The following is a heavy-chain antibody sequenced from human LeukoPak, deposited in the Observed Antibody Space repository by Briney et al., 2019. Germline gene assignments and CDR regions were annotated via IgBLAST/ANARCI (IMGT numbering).Heavy chain of an antibody. Sequence: GGSLRLSCAASGFTFSDYAMHWVRQAPGKGLEWVALISYDGSDKYYAYSVKGRFTISRDNSKNTLYLQMNSLRTEDTTVYYCVRGRYYYDSSGYLDYWGQGTLVTVSS. J-gene: IGHJ4*02. CDR1: GFTFSDYA. CDR3: VRGRYYYDSSGYLDY. D-gene: IGHD3-22*01. CDR2: ISYDGSDK. V-gene: IGHV3-30-3*01.